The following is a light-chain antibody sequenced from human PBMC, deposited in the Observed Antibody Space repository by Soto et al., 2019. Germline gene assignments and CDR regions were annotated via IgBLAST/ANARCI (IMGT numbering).Light chain of an antibody. CDR1: HDVSRN. CDR2: DAS. Sequence: DIQMTQSPSSLSASEGDRVTITCQSSHDVSRNLNWFQQKPGGAPQLLIYDASNLERGVPSRFSGSGSGTDFTLTLSSLQPEDVATYYCQQYNSMLSFGGGTEVEIK. J-gene: IGKJ4*01. V-gene: IGKV1-33*01. CDR3: QQYNSMLS.